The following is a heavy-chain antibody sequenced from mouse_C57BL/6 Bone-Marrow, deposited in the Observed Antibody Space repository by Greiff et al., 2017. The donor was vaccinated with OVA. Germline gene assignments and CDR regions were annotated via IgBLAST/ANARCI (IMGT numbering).Heavy chain of an antibody. CDR2: IDPENGDT. Sequence: VQLQQSGAELVRPGASVKLSCTASGFNIKDDYMHWVKQRPEQGLEWIGWIDPENGDTEYASKFQGKATITADTSSNTAYLQLSSLTSEDTAVYYCTTILRSVYFDYWGQGTTLTVSS. CDR1: GFNIKDDY. V-gene: IGHV14-4*01. CDR3: TTILRSVYFDY. D-gene: IGHD1-1*01. J-gene: IGHJ2*01.